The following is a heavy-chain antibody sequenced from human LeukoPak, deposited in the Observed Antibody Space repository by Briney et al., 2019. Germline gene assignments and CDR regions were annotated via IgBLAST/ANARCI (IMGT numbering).Heavy chain of an antibody. CDR3: ARGGWSLDY. CDR2: IYYSGST. V-gene: IGHV4-28*01. J-gene: IGHJ4*02. CDR1: GSFISSSSW. D-gene: IGHD6-19*01. Sequence: SDTLSLTCAVSGSFISSSSWWGWIRQPPGRGLEWIGNIYYSGSTNYNPSLKSRVTMSIDTSKNQFSLRLTSVTAADTAVYYCARGGWSLDYWGQGTLVTVPS.